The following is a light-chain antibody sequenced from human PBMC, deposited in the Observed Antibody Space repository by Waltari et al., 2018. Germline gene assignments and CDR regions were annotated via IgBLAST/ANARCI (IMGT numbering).Light chain of an antibody. CDR2: GND. Sequence: QSVLTQPPSVSAAPGQKVSISCSGSTSNIGNNYVSWYQQFPGEAPNVLIYGNDKRTTGIPDRFSGSKSGTSATLDITGLQTGDEAVCYCGTWDNTLSAVFGGGTKVTVL. V-gene: IGLV1-51*02. CDR3: GTWDNTLSAV. CDR1: TSNIGNNY. J-gene: IGLJ2*01.